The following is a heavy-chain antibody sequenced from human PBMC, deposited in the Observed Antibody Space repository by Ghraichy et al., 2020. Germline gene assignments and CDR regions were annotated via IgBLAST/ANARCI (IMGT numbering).Heavy chain of an antibody. J-gene: IGHJ6*03. Sequence: ASVKVSCKTGGDTFTRYHINWVPQAPVLVQEKMGLINPNNDDTVYAQKFQGRITMTRDTSIGTAYMELTSLRSEDTAVYFCARGLRFPYYYMDVWGKGTTVTVS. CDR1: GDTFTRYH. D-gene: IGHD3-3*01. V-gene: IGHV1-8*01. CDR3: ARGLRFPYYYMDV. CDR2: INPNNDDT.